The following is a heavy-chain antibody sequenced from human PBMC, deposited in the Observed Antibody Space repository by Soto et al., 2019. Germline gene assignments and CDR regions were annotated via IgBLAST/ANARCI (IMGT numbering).Heavy chain of an antibody. V-gene: IGHV3-23*01. CDR2: FSNSGGGT. Sequence: VQLLESGGGLVQPGGSLRLSCEASGFTFSDHAMSWVRQAPGKGLEWVSVFSNSGGGTYYADSVKGRFTISRDNSKNTLFLQMSSLRVEDTAVYYCAKGRGLPAEFDYWGQGTLVTVSS. J-gene: IGHJ4*02. CDR3: AKGRGLPAEFDY. CDR1: GFTFSDHA.